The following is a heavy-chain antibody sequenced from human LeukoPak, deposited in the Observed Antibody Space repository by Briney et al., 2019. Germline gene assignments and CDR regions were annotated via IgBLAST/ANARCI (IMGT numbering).Heavy chain of an antibody. CDR3: TTAPGEKTWAYDY. Sequence: PGGSLRLSCAASGFPFTNAWMNWVRQAPGKGLEWVGHIKSKVDGGTTDYAAPVKRTFTISRDDSRNTVYLQMNSLKTEDTAVYYCTTAPGEKTWAYDYWGQGTLVTVSS. CDR2: IKSKVDGGTT. V-gene: IGHV3-15*07. CDR1: GFPFTNAW. D-gene: IGHD4-17*01. J-gene: IGHJ4*02.